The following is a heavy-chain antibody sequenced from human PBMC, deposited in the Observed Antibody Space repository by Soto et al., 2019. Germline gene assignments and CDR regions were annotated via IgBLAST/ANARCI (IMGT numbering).Heavy chain of an antibody. V-gene: IGHV1-18*01. D-gene: IGHD4-17*01. CDR2: ISAYNGNT. Sequence: ASVKVSCKASGYTFTSYGISWVRQAPGRGLEWMGWISAYNGNTNYAQKLQGRVTMTTDTSTSTAYMELRSLRSDDTAVYYCARTVTTLWWFDPWGQGTLVTVSS. CDR3: ARTVTTLWWFDP. CDR1: GYTFTSYG. J-gene: IGHJ5*02.